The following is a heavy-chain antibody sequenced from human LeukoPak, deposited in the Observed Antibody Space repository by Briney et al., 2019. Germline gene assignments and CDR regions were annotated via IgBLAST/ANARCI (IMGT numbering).Heavy chain of an antibody. CDR1: GGSFSGYY. CDR3: GRDWGVSRGSCYSPPKYYYYYYGMDV. Sequence: PSETLSLTCAVYGGSFSGYYWSWIRQPPGKGLEWIGEINHSGSTNYNPSLKSRVTISVDTSKKQFSLKLSSVTAADTAVYYCGRDWGVSRGSCYSPPKYYYYYYGMDVWGQGTTVTVSS. CDR2: INHSGST. V-gene: IGHV4-34*01. D-gene: IGHD2-15*01. J-gene: IGHJ6*02.